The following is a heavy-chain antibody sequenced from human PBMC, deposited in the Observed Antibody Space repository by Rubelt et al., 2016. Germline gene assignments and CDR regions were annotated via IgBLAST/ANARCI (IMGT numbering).Heavy chain of an antibody. CDR1: GGTFSSYA. D-gene: IGHD6-6*01. CDR2: IIPVFGTA. CDR3: ATTIAIRPYYFDY. Sequence: QVQLVQSGAEVKKPGSSVKVSCKASGGTFSSYAISWVRQAPGQGLEWMGGIIPVFGTANYAQKFQGRVTMTADESTSTAYMGLSSLGSEDTAGYYCATTIAIRPYYFDYWGQGTLVTVSS. J-gene: IGHJ4*02. V-gene: IGHV1-69*01.